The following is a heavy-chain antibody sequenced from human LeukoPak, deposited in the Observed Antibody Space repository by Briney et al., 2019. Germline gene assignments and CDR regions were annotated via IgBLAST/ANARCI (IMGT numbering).Heavy chain of an antibody. CDR1: GYTFTGYY. J-gene: IGHJ5*02. D-gene: IGHD3-22*01. CDR3: ARVDYDSSGYYVNWFDP. Sequence: ASVKVSCKASGYTFTGYYMHRVRQAPGQGLEWMGWINPNSGGTNYAQKFQGRVTMTRDTSISTAYMELSRLRSDDTAVYYCARVDYDSSGYYVNWFDPWGQGTLVTVSS. CDR2: INPNSGGT. V-gene: IGHV1-2*02.